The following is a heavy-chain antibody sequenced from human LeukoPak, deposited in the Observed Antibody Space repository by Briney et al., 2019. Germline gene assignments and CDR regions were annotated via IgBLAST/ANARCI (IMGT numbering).Heavy chain of an antibody. V-gene: IGHV3-20*04. Sequence: SGGSLRLSCAASGFTFDDYGMSWVRQIPGKGLEWVSGINWNGGSTGYADSVKGRFTISRDNAKNSLYLQMNSLRAEDSALYYCARGRHTLISVDYFDYWGKGTLVTASS. J-gene: IGHJ4*02. CDR2: INWNGGST. CDR3: ARGRHTLISVDYFDY. D-gene: IGHD4-23*01. CDR1: GFTFDDYG.